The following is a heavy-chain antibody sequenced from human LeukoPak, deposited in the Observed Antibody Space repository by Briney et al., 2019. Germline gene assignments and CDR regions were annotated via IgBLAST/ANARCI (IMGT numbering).Heavy chain of an antibody. J-gene: IGHJ4*02. V-gene: IGHV3-53*01. Sequence: PGGSLRLSCAASGFTVSSNYMSWVRQAPGKGLEWVSVIYSGGSTYYADSVKGRFTISRDNSKNTLYLQMNSLRAEDTAVYYCARANWAGYSYGAFDYWGQGTLVTVSS. D-gene: IGHD5-18*01. CDR1: GFTVSSNY. CDR2: IYSGGST. CDR3: ARANWAGYSYGAFDY.